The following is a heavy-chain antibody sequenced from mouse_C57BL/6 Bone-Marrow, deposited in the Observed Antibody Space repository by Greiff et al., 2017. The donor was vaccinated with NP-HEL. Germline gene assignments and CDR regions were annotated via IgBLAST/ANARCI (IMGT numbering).Heavy chain of an antibody. D-gene: IGHD1-1*01. CDR3: ARENGGLSITTVVAYYAMDY. J-gene: IGHJ4*01. CDR1: GFSLTSYG. CDR2: IWSGGST. Sequence: QVQLKESGPGLVQPSQSLSITCTVSGFSLTSYGVHWVRQSPGKGLEWLGVIWSGGSTDYNAAFISRLSISKDNSKSQVFFKMNSLQADDTAIYYCARENGGLSITTVVAYYAMDYWGQGTSVTVSS. V-gene: IGHV2-2*01.